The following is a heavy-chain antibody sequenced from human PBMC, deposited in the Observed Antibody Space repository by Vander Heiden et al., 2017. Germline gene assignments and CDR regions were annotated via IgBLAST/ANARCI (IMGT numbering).Heavy chain of an antibody. J-gene: IGHJ4*02. D-gene: IGHD2-2*01. V-gene: IGHV1-8*01. CDR1: GYTFTDYE. CDR2: MDPKTGKT. Sequence: QVKLVQSGAEVKKPGAPVQVSCKASGYTFTDYEINWVRQAAGQGRGWVGWMDPKTGKTGYEQKFQGRVAMTRNTSITTASMELSSLRSEDTAVYYCARYCSSASCYKFDYWGQGTLVTVSS. CDR3: ARYCSSASCYKFDY.